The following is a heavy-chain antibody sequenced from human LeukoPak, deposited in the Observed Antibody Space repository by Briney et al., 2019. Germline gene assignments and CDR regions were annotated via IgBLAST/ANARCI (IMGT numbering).Heavy chain of an antibody. CDR1: GGTFSSYA. D-gene: IGHD3-22*01. Sequence: SVKVSCKASGGTFSSYAISWVRQAPGQGLEWMGRVIPILGIANYAQKFQGRVTITADKSTSTAYMELSSLRSEDTAVYYCAITYYYDSSGYPLDYWGQGTLVTVSS. J-gene: IGHJ4*02. CDR3: AITYYYDSSGYPLDY. V-gene: IGHV1-69*04. CDR2: VIPILGIA.